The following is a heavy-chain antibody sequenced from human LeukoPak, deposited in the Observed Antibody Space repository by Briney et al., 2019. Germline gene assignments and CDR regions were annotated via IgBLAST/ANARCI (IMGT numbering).Heavy chain of an antibody. CDR2: TYFRSQWSD. CDR1: GDSVSSNIAA. V-gene: IGHV6-1*01. Sequence: SQTLSLTCAISGDSVSSNIAAWNWIRQSPSRGLEWLGRTYFRSQWSDDYAASVKSRISINPDTSKNQFSLQLNSVTPEDTAVYYCAREIASSYAFDIWGQGTVATVSS. CDR3: AREIASSYAFDI. J-gene: IGHJ3*02. D-gene: IGHD2-21*01.